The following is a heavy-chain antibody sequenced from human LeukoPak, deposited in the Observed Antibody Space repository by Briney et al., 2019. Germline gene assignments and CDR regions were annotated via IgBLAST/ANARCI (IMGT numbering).Heavy chain of an antibody. Sequence: GSLRLSCAASGFTFSSYGMHWVRQAPGKGLEWVAVISYDGSNKYYADSVKGRFTISRDNSKNTLYLQMNSLRAEDTAVYYCANTGTSYGDYVPDHPIPQTPNDYWGQGTLVTVSS. CDR3: ANTGTSYGDYVPDHPIPQTPNDY. V-gene: IGHV3-30*18. CDR1: GFTFSSYG. J-gene: IGHJ4*02. D-gene: IGHD4-17*01. CDR2: ISYDGSNK.